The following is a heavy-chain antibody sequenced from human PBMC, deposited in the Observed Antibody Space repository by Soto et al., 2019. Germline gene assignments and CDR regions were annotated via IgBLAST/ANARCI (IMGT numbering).Heavy chain of an antibody. CDR3: ARAPGNLVYYFDY. V-gene: IGHV4-61*08. CDR2: IYYSGST. J-gene: IGHJ4*02. CDR1: GGSVSSGDFY. Sequence: PSETLSLTCTVSGGSVSSGDFYRSWIRQPPGKGLELIGNIYYSGSTNYNPPLKSRATISVDTSKNQFSLKVSSVTAADTAVYYCARAPGNLVYYFDYRGQGTLVTVSS. D-gene: IGHD6-6*01.